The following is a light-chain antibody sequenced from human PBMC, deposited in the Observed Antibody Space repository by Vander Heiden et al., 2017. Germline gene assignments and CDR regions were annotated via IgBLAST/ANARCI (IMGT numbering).Light chain of an antibody. CDR3: SSYTSSTTRV. CDR2: DVS. CDR1: SSDVGGYNY. Sequence: QSALPQPASVSGSPGQSITISCTGTSSDVGGYNYVSWYQQHPDKAPKLMIYDVSKRPSGVSNRFSGSKSGNTASLTISGLQAEDEADYYCSSYTSSTTRVFGGGTKLTVL. J-gene: IGLJ3*02. V-gene: IGLV2-14*01.